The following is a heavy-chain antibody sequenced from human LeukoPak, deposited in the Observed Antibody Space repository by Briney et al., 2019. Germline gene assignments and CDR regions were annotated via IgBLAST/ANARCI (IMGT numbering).Heavy chain of an antibody. CDR2: INWNGGST. CDR3: ARGVIATRDAFDI. V-gene: IGHV3-20*04. Sequence: GGSLRLSCAASGFTFSSYWMHWVRQAPGKGLEWVSGINWNGGSTGYADSVKGRFTISRDNAKNSLYLQMNSLRAEDTALYYCARGVIATRDAFDIWGQGTMVTVSS. CDR1: GFTFSSYW. J-gene: IGHJ3*02. D-gene: IGHD2-21*01.